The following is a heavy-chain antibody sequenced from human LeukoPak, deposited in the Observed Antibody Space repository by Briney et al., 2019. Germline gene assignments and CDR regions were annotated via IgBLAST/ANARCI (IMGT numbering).Heavy chain of an antibody. CDR2: INPNSGGT. CDR3: AKDAVTVATPYFDF. Sequence: GASVKVSCKASGYTFTGYYMHWVRQAPGQGLEWMGWINPNSGGTNYAQKFQGWVTMTRDTSISTAYMELGRLRSDDTAVYFCAKDAVTVATPYFDFWGQGTLVTVSS. D-gene: IGHD4-11*01. J-gene: IGHJ4*02. CDR1: GYTFTGYY. V-gene: IGHV1-2*04.